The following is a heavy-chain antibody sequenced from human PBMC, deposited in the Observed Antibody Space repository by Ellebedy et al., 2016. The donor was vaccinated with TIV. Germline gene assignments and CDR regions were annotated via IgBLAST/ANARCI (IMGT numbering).Heavy chain of an antibody. CDR2: IKQDGSEK. V-gene: IGHV3-7*03. J-gene: IGHJ4*02. D-gene: IGHD3-9*01. Sequence: GESLKISXAASGFTFSSYWMSWVRQAPGKGLEWVANIKQDGSEKYYVDSVKGRFTISRDNAKNSLYLQMNSLRAEDTAVYYCAKDSPSSLRYFGYWGQGTLVTVSS. CDR3: AKDSPSSLRYFGY. CDR1: GFTFSSYW.